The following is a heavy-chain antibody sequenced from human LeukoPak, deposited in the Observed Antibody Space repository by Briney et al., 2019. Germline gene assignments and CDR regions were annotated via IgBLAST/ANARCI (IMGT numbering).Heavy chain of an antibody. V-gene: IGHV3-23*01. J-gene: IGHJ4*02. D-gene: IGHD3-22*01. Sequence: GGSLRLSCAASGFTFSNYGMDWVRQAPGKGLEWVSIITSGVGITYYADSVKGRFTISRDNSRNTLYLQMNSLRAEDTAVYYCAKGDYYDLDYWGQGTLVTVSS. CDR1: GFTFSNYG. CDR2: ITSGVGIT. CDR3: AKGDYYDLDY.